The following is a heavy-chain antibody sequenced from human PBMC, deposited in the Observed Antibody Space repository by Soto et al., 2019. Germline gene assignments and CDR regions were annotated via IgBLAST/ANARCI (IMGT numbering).Heavy chain of an antibody. CDR2: ISWNSGSI. Sequence: EVQLVESGGGLVQPGRSLRLSCAASGFTFDDYAMHWVRQGPGKGLEWVSGISWNSGSIGYADSVRGRFTISRDNAKNSLYLQMNSLRAEDTALYYCTTRYCSGGSCSLGFDYWGQGTLVTVSS. CDR1: GFTFDDYA. D-gene: IGHD2-15*01. J-gene: IGHJ4*02. CDR3: TTRYCSGGSCSLGFDY. V-gene: IGHV3-9*01.